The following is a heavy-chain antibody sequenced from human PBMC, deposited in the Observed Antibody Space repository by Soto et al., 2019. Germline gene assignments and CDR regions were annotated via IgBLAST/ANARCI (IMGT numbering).Heavy chain of an antibody. CDR1: GFTFSSYW. D-gene: IGHD2-15*01. V-gene: IGHV3-7*01. CDR3: ARDLGYCSGGSCYDAFDI. J-gene: IGHJ3*02. CDR2: IKQDGSEK. Sequence: GALRLSCAASGFTFSSYWMSWVRQAPGKGLEWVANIKQDGSEKYYVDSVKGRFTISRDNAKNSLYLQMNSLRAEDTAVYYCARDLGYCSGGSCYDAFDIWGQGTMVTVSS.